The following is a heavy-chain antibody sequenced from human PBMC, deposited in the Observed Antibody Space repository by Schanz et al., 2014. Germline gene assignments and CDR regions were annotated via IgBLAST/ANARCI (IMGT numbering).Heavy chain of an antibody. CDR3: AKDSTHIDIVLVPTAIDY. J-gene: IGHJ4*02. Sequence: VQLVESGGGVVQPGRSLRLSCAASGFTFSSYAMHWVRQAPGKGLEWVANIKQHGNEKYYVDSVKGRFTISRDNAKISLYLQMNSLRVEDTAVYYCAKDSTHIDIVLVPTAIDYWGQGTLVTVSS. CDR2: IKQHGNEK. D-gene: IGHD2-2*01. V-gene: IGHV3-7*01. CDR1: GFTFSSYA.